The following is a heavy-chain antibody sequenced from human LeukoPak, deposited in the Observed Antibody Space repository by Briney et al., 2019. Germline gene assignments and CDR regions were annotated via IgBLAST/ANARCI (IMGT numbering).Heavy chain of an antibody. V-gene: IGHV3-23*01. CDR3: ARDGPDYYDSSGYYLDY. CDR1: GFPFSNFA. Sequence: GGSPRLSCAASGFPFSNFAMSWVRQAPGKGLEWVSTICGGGTTTYYADSVKGRFTISRDNSKNTLYLQMNSLRAEDTAVYYCARDGPDYYDSSGYYLDYWGQGTLVTVSS. CDR2: ICGGGTTT. J-gene: IGHJ4*02. D-gene: IGHD3-22*01.